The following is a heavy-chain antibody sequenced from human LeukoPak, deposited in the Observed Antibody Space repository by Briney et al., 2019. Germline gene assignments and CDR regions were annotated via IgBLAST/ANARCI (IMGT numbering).Heavy chain of an antibody. J-gene: IGHJ4*02. D-gene: IGHD3-16*01. V-gene: IGHV3-23*01. CDR3: AKRGGYETMAAFDY. CDR1: GFSISGYA. CDR2: ISPSAGST. Sequence: PGGSLRLSCAASGFSISGYAMSWVRQPPGKGLEWVSSISPSAGSTYYADSVDGRFTISRDNSKNTLYLQMNSLRAEDTAVYYCAKRGGYETMAAFDYWGQGTLVAVSS.